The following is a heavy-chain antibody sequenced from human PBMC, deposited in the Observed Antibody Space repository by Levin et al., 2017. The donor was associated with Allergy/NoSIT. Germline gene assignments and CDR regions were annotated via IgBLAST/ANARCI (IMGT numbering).Heavy chain of an antibody. V-gene: IGHV3-48*03. J-gene: IGHJ4*02. D-gene: IGHD6-13*01. Sequence: LSGGSLRLSCAASGFTLSSYEMNWVRQAPGKGLEWISYISSSSSSMYYVDSVKGRFTISRDNAKNSLYLQMHSLRAEDTAVYFCARATSSGYPIDYWGQGTLVTVSS. CDR2: ISSSSSSM. CDR3: ARATSSGYPIDY. CDR1: GFTLSSYE.